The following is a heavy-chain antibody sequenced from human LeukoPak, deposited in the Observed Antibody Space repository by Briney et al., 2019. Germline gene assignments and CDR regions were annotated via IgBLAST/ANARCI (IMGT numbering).Heavy chain of an antibody. D-gene: IGHD1-26*01. CDR3: ARDVGGNYYSFDY. CDR1: GGSFSSGSYF. J-gene: IGHJ4*02. V-gene: IGHV4-61*01. CDR2: IYYSGST. Sequence: SGTLSLTCTVSGGSFSSGSYFWSWVRQPPGKGLEWYGFIYYSGSTNDNPSLKSRGTISSDKSKTHFFLKLTSVNAADAVVYYCARDVGGNYYSFDYWGQGLLVSVSS.